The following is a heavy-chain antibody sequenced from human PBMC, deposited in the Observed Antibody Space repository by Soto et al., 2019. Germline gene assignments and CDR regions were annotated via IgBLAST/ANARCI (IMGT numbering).Heavy chain of an antibody. CDR1: GYTFTSYG. Sequence: ASVKVSCKASGYTFTSYGISWVRQAPGQGLEWMGWISAYNGNTNYAQKLQGRVTMTTDTSTSTAYMELRSLRSDDTAVYYCARDRRKQQLERNDDYGGQGPLVTFPS. CDR2: ISAYNGNT. D-gene: IGHD6-13*01. V-gene: IGHV1-18*01. CDR3: ARDRRKQQLERNDDY. J-gene: IGHJ4*02.